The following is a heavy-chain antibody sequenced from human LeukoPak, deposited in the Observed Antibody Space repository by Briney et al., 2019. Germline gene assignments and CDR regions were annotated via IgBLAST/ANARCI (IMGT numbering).Heavy chain of an antibody. V-gene: IGHV3-21*01. D-gene: IGHD5-24*01. Sequence: GGSLRLSCAASGFTFDDYGMSWVRQAPGKGLEWVSSISRIGSYIYYADSVKGRFTISRDNAKNSLYLQMNSLRAEDTAVYYCASRIDGYNPFHMDVWGKGTTVTISS. CDR2: ISRIGSYI. CDR3: ASRIDGYNPFHMDV. CDR1: GFTFDDYG. J-gene: IGHJ6*03.